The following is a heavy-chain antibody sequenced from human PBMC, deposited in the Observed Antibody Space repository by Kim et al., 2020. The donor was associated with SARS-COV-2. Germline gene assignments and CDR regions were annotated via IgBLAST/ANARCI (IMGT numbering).Heavy chain of an antibody. J-gene: IGHJ4*02. CDR2: ISYDGSNK. D-gene: IGHD3-22*01. CDR3: AKGLVVITPAPFDY. CDR1: GFTFSSYG. V-gene: IGHV3-30*18. Sequence: GGSLRLSCAASGFTFSSYGMHWVRQAPGKGLEWVAVISYDGSNKYYADSVKGRFTISRDNSKNTLYLQMNSLRAEDTAVYYCAKGLVVITPAPFDYWGQG.